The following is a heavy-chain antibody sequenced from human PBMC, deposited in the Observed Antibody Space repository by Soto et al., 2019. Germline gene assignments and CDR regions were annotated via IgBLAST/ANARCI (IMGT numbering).Heavy chain of an antibody. CDR3: ARPLNGYYDSSGYHRPRGMDV. V-gene: IGHV1-8*01. CDR1: GFTFITYD. D-gene: IGHD3-22*01. CDR2: MNPNNGNA. Sequence: ASVKVSCKASGFTFITYDFSWVRQAAGQGLEWMGWMNPNNGNAGFAQKFRGRINMTRNTSISTAYLELSNLRSDDSAVYYCARPLNGYYDSSGYHRPRGMDVWGQGTTVPVS. J-gene: IGHJ6*02.